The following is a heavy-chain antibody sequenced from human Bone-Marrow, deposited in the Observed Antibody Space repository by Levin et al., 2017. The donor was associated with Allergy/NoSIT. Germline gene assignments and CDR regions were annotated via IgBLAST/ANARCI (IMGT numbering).Heavy chain of an antibody. CDR3: AKDCSGIAVAGTCEVFDY. D-gene: IGHD6-19*01. V-gene: IGHV3-30*18. CDR1: GFTFSSYG. Sequence: GGSLRLSCAASGFTFSSYGMHWVRQAPGKGLEWVAVISYDGSNKYYADSVKGRFTISRDNSKNTLYLQMNSLRAEDTAVYYCAKDCSGIAVAGTCEVFDYWGQGTLVTVSS. J-gene: IGHJ4*02. CDR2: ISYDGSNK.